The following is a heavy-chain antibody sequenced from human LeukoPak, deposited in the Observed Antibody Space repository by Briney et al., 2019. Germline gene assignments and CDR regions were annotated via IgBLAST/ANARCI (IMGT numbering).Heavy chain of an antibody. J-gene: IGHJ3*02. V-gene: IGHV3-21*04. CDR2: ISSSSSYI. CDR3: ARSCGGDCYDAFDI. Sequence: GGSLRLSCAASGFTFSSYSMNWVRQAPGKGLEWVSSISSSSSYIYYADSVKGRFTISRDNAKNSLYLQMNSLRAEDTAVYYCARSCGGDCYDAFDIWGQGTMVTVSS. D-gene: IGHD2-21*02. CDR1: GFTFSSYS.